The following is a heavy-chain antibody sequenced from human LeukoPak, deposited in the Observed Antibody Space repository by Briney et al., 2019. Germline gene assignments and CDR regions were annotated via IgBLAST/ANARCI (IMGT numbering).Heavy chain of an antibody. V-gene: IGHV1-69*01. Sequence: GSSVKVSCKASGGTFSSYAISWVRQAPGQGLEWMGGIIPIFGTANYAQKFQGRVTITADESTSTAYMELSSLRSEDTAVYYCARVAKSDYDIGLSWFDPWGQGTLVTVPS. J-gene: IGHJ5*02. CDR2: IIPIFGTA. CDR3: ARVAKSDYDIGLSWFDP. CDR1: GGTFSSYA. D-gene: IGHD3-22*01.